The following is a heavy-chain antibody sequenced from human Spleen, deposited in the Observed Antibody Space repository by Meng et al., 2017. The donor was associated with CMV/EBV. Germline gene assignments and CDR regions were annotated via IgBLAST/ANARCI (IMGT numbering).Heavy chain of an antibody. CDR1: GFTFDNYA. CDR3: AKIFRNAFDV. Sequence: SLKISCAASGFTFDNYAMHWVRQGPGKSLEWVSGISWNSGSIGYADSVKGRFTISRDNAKNSLYLQMNSLRTEDTALYYCAKIFRNAFDVWGQGTMVTVSS. V-gene: IGHV3-9*01. CDR2: ISWNSGSI. J-gene: IGHJ3*01.